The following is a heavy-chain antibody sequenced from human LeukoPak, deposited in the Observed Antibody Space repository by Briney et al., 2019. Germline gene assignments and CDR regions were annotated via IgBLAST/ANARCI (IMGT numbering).Heavy chain of an antibody. D-gene: IGHD5-12*01. CDR3: ARGGLSSGYDSPLGYFDY. CDR2: IIPIFGTA. Sequence: PGASVKVSCKASGGTFSSYAISWVRQAPGQGLEWMGGIIPIFGTANYAQKFQGRVTITADESTSTAYMELSSLRSEDTAVYYCARGGLSSGYDSPLGYFDYWGQGTLVTVSS. CDR1: GGTFSSYA. V-gene: IGHV1-69*13. J-gene: IGHJ4*02.